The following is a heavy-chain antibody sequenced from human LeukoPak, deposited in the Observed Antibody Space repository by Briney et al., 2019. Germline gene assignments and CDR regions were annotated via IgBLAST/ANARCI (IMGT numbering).Heavy chain of an antibody. CDR1: GFTFSSYA. D-gene: IGHD6-6*01. Sequence: GGSLRLSCAVSGFTFSSYAMSWVRQAPGKGLEWFSAITGGGDDTYYADSVEGRFTISRDNSKNTLYLQMNSLRAEDTAVYYCAKGSRVSRPYYFDYWGQGTLVTVSS. J-gene: IGHJ4*02. CDR3: AKGSRVSRPYYFDY. CDR2: ITGGGDDT. V-gene: IGHV3-23*01.